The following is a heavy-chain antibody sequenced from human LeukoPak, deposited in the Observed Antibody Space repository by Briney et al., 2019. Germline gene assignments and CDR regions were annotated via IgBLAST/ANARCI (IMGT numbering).Heavy chain of an antibody. CDR3: ARYSGNIPFDY. CDR1: GFTFSSYS. Sequence: PGGSLRLSCAASGFTFSSYSMNWVRQAPGKGLEWVSYISSSSSTIYYADSVKGRFTISRDNAKNSLYLQMNSLRAEDTAVYYCARYSGNIPFDYWGQGSLVTVSS. D-gene: IGHD2-21*01. CDR2: ISSSSSTI. J-gene: IGHJ4*02. V-gene: IGHV3-48*04.